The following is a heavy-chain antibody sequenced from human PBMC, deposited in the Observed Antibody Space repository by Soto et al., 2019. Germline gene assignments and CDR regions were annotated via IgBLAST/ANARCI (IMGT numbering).Heavy chain of an antibody. J-gene: IGHJ4*02. D-gene: IGHD5-18*01. Sequence: QVQLVQSGAEVKKPESSVKVSCKAPGGTFSTYAISWVRQAPGQGLEWMGGIIPMFGTANYAQRFQDRVTGTXXESTNTGYMELSSLRSEDTAVYFCASGIQLWLRRINDGYSGWGQGTLVTVSS. CDR3: ASGIQLWLRRINDGYSG. CDR2: IIPMFGTA. V-gene: IGHV1-69*05. CDR1: GGTFSTYA.